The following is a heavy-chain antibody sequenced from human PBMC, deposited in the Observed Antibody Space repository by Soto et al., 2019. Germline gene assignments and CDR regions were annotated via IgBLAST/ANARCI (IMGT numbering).Heavy chain of an antibody. V-gene: IGHV1-69*01. D-gene: IGHD2-15*01. CDR1: GDTFSNYA. CDR2: IIPLYGTT. J-gene: IGHJ5*02. Sequence: QVHLMQSGAEVKKPGSSVKVSCKASGDTFSNYAISWVRQAPGHGLEWMGGIIPLYGTTNYAQKFQDRVTITADESTSTACMELSSLTSDDTAVYYCARDLGGCSAGSCRSNCLDPWGQGTLVTVSS. CDR3: ARDLGGCSAGSCRSNCLDP.